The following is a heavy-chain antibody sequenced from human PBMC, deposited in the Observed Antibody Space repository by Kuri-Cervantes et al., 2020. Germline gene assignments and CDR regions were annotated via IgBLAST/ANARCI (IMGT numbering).Heavy chain of an antibody. D-gene: IGHD4-17*01. CDR3: ARAGYGDYEGGAFDI. V-gene: IGHV4-30-4*01. Sequence: LRLSCTVSGGSISSGDYYWSWIRQPPGKGLEWIGYIYYSGSTYYNPSLKSRVTISVDTSKNQFSLKLSSVTAADTAVYYCARAGYGDYEGGAFDIWGQGTMVTVSS. J-gene: IGHJ3*02. CDR2: IYYSGST. CDR1: GGSISSGDYY.